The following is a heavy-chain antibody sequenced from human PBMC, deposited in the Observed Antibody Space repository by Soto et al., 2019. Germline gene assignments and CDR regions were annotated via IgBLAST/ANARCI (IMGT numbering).Heavy chain of an antibody. CDR2: INHSGST. V-gene: IGHV4-34*01. CDR3: ARGRYCSSTSCPGGWFDP. D-gene: IGHD2-2*01. CDR1: GGSFSGYY. J-gene: IGHJ5*02. Sequence: QVQLQQWGAGLLKPSETLSLTCAVYGGSFSGYYWSWIRQPPGKGLEWIGEINHSGSTNYNPSLKSRVTISVDASKNQFSLKLSSVTAADTAVYYWARGRYCSSTSCPGGWFDPWGQGTLVTVSS.